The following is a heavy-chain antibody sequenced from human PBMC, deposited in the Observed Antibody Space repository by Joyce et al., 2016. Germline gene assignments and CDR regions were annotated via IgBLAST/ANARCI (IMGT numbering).Heavy chain of an antibody. D-gene: IGHD4-11*01. V-gene: IGHV4-39*01. CDR3: ATDLTVVTTTYYFDY. CDR1: GGCISGYY. J-gene: IGHJ4*02. Sequence: QLQLQESGPGLVKPSETLCLTCSVSGGCISGYYWGWFRQPPGEGLEWIGSMFYRGGRTDYNPSIKSRVTIFGDTSKNQISLRLTSVTADDTAVYYCATDLTVVTTTYYFDYWGQGTLVTVSS. CDR2: MFYRGGRT.